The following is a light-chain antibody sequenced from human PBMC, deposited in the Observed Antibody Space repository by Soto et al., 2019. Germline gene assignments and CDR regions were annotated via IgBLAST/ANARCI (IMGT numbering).Light chain of an antibody. CDR3: SSYRGSNTLV. CDR1: SSDVGTFYY. CDR2: EVS. Sequence: QSALTQPASVSGSPGQSITISCTGTSSDVGTFYYLSWYQQHPGKPPKLIISEVSNRPSGVSSRFSGSKSGNTASLIISGLQAEDEADYYCSSYRGSNTLVFGTGTKVTVL. J-gene: IGLJ1*01. V-gene: IGLV2-14*01.